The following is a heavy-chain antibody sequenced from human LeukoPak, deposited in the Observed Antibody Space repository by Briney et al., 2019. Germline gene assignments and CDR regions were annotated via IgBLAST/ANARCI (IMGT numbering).Heavy chain of an antibody. Sequence: GGSLRLSCAASGFTFSSYSMNWVRQAPGKGLEWVSYISSSSSYIYYADSVKGRFTISRDNAKNSLYLQMNSLRAEDTAVYYCARSIPDDYDSSGYYGRPLLGVDWGQGTLVTVSS. D-gene: IGHD3-22*01. V-gene: IGHV3-21*01. CDR1: GFTFSSYS. CDR2: ISSSSSYI. CDR3: ARSIPDDYDSSGYYGRPLLGVD. J-gene: IGHJ4*02.